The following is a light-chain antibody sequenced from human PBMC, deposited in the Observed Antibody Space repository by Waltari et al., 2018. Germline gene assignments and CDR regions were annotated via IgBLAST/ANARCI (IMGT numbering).Light chain of an antibody. J-gene: IGKJ3*01. V-gene: IGKV3-15*01. CDR1: QSVDND. CDR2: GAS. CDR3: QQYNTWPLS. Sequence: EIVMTQSPVTLSVSPGEGATPSCRASQSVDNDLAWYQQKPGQAPSLVIYGASTRATGVPGRFSGGGSGTEFTLTISSLQSEDFAVYYCQQYNTWPLSVGPGTTVDIK.